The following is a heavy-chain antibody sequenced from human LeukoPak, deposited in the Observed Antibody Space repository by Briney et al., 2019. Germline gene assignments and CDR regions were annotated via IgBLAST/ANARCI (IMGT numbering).Heavy chain of an antibody. V-gene: IGHV4-31*03. J-gene: IGHJ3*01. Sequence: SETLSLTCTVSGGSISSGGYYWSWIRQHPGKGLEWIGYIYYRGSTYYNPSLKSRVTISVDTSKNQFSLKLSSVTAADTAVYYCARTGDYCSGGSCYRGAFDLWGQGTMVTVSS. CDR3: ARTGDYCSGGSCYRGAFDL. CDR2: IYYRGST. D-gene: IGHD2-15*01. CDR1: GGSISSGGYY.